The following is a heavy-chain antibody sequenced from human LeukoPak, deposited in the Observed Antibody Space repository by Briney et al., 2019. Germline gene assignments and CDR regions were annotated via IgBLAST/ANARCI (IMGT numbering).Heavy chain of an antibody. J-gene: IGHJ4*02. CDR1: GYTFTGYY. CDR2: ISTNSGGT. D-gene: IGHD3-16*01. Sequence: ASVKVSCKAYGYTFTGYYMYWVRQAPGQGLEWMGWISTNSGGTNYAQKFQGRVSMTRGTSISTVYMELSRLTSDDTAVYYCARDALGGFDYWGQGTLVTVSS. CDR3: ARDALGGFDY. V-gene: IGHV1-2*02.